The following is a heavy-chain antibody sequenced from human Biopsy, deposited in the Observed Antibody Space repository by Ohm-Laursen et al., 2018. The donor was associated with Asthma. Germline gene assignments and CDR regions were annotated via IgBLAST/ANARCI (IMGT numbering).Heavy chain of an antibody. CDR3: ARDVGINADPGHWSFNL. D-gene: IGHD1-14*01. CDR1: GFSFRDYY. J-gene: IGHJ2*01. Sequence: SLRLSCAASGFSFRDYYMTWMRQSPGKGLEWVSSISSSGSTRYPAESVMGRFTVSRDNSKNTLSLQMNSLTAEDTAVYYCARDVGINADPGHWSFNLWGRGTQVTVSS. CDR2: ISSSGSTR. V-gene: IGHV3-11*04.